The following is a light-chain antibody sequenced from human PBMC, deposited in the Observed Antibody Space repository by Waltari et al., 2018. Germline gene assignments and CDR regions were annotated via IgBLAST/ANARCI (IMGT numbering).Light chain of an antibody. J-gene: IGLJ2*01. CDR3: ASWDDNLSGVL. CDR1: VPNIGSNY. CDR2: RND. Sequence: QSVLTQPPSASGTPGQRVTLSCSGGVPNIGSNYVFWYHQVPGTTPKLVISRNDQRPSEVPDRFSGFKSGTSASLAISGLRPEDEAHYFCASWDDNLSGVLFGGGTKLTVL. V-gene: IGLV1-47*01.